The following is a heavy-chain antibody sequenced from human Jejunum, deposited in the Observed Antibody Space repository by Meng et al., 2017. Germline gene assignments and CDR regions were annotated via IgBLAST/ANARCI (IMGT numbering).Heavy chain of an antibody. CDR3: AISNYCDSSGYYFDY. J-gene: IGHJ4*02. V-gene: IGHV4-59*01. CDR2: IYHSGST. D-gene: IGHD3-22*01. Sequence: SETLSLTCTVSGGSISGYYWSCIRQSPRKGLEWIGYIYHSGSTNYNPSLKSRGTISLDTSKNEFSLEMTSVTAADAAEYYCAISNYCDSSGYYFDYWGQGTLVTVSS. CDR1: GGSISGYY.